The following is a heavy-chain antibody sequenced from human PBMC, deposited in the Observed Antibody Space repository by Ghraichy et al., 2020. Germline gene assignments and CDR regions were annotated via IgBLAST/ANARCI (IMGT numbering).Heavy chain of an antibody. CDR2: IKQDGSEK. J-gene: IGHJ4*02. Sequence: GGSLRLSCAASGFTFSSYWMSWVRQAPGKGLEWVANIKQDGSEKYYVDSVKGRFTISRDNAKNSLYLQMNSLRAEDTAVYYCAREVGAKGYCSSTSCSLDYWGQGTLVTVSS. CDR1: GFTFSSYW. V-gene: IGHV3-7*03. D-gene: IGHD2-2*01. CDR3: AREVGAKGYCSSTSCSLDY.